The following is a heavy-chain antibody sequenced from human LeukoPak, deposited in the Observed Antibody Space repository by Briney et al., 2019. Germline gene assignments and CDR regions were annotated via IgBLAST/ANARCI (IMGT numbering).Heavy chain of an antibody. D-gene: IGHD3-10*01. CDR2: ISSSSSYI. V-gene: IGHV3-21*01. CDR1: GFTFSSYS. J-gene: IGHJ6*03. CDR3: ARDTELWFGELGVYYYYYMDV. Sequence: TGGSLRLSCAASGFTFSSYSMNWFRQAPGKGLDWVSSISSSSSYIYYADSVKGRFTISRDNAKNLLYLQMNSLRAEDTAVYYCARDTELWFGELGVYYYYYMDVWGKGTTVTISS.